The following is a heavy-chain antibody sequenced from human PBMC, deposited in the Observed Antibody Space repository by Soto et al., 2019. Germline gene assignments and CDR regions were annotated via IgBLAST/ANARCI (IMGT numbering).Heavy chain of an antibody. CDR1: GGSISSRSYY. CDR3: ARHSSSSWSSFDA. D-gene: IGHD6-13*01. Sequence: QLQLQESGPGLVMPSETRSLTCSVSGGSISSRSYYCDWIRQPPGKGLEWIGGIYYTGSTYYSPSPKSRFPISVDTSKNQSPLKLRSVTAAYTAVYYCARHSSSSWSSFDAWGQGTLVTVSS. CDR2: IYYTGST. V-gene: IGHV4-39*01. J-gene: IGHJ4*02.